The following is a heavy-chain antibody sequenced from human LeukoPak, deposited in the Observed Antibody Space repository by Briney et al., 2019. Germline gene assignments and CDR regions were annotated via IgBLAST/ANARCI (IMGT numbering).Heavy chain of an antibody. Sequence: GGSRRLSCAASGFTFSSYEMNWVRQAPGKGLEWVSYISSSGSTIYYADSVKGRFTISRDNAKNSLYLQMNSLRAEDTAVYYCVRDHSGWSLDPWGQGTLVTVSS. CDR2: ISSSGSTI. J-gene: IGHJ5*02. V-gene: IGHV3-48*03. D-gene: IGHD6-19*01. CDR3: VRDHSGWSLDP. CDR1: GFTFSSYE.